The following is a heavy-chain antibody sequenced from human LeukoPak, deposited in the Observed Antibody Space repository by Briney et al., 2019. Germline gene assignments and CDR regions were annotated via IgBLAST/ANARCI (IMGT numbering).Heavy chain of an antibody. V-gene: IGHV1-69-2*01. CDR1: GYTFTDYY. D-gene: IGHD1-7*01. J-gene: IGHJ3*02. CDR3: ATFGATGTTQIDAFDI. Sequence: ASVKISCKVSGYTFTDYYMHWVQQAPGKGPEWMGLVDPEDGETIYAEKFQGRVTITADTSTDTAYMELSSLRSEDTAVYYCATFGATGTTQIDAFDIWGQGTMVTVSS. CDR2: VDPEDGET.